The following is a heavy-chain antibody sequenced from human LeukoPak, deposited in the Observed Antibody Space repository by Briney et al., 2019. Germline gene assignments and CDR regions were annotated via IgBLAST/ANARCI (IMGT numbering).Heavy chain of an antibody. CDR1: GYSISSGSY. CDR2: IYHSGST. Sequence: PSETLSLTCTVSGYSISSGSYWGWIRQPPGKGLEWIGNIYHSGSTYYNPSLKSRVTISVDTSKNQFSLKLSSVTAADTAVYYCARGSGYAWAVNYWGQGTLVTVSS. V-gene: IGHV4-38-2*02. J-gene: IGHJ4*02. CDR3: ARGSGYAWAVNY. D-gene: IGHD3-22*01.